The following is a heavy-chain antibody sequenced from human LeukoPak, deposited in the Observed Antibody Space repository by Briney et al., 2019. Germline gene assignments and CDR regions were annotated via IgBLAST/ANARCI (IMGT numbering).Heavy chain of an antibody. CDR2: IYYTGTT. V-gene: IGHV4-59*08. CDR1: GGSIRSYY. CDR3: AATYDYIWGNYRQFDY. Sequence: PSETLSLTCSVSGGSIRSYYWNWIRQSPGKGLEWIGYIYYTGTTKYNPSLKSRVTISLDTSSNQFSLKLSSVTAPGTAVYYCAATYDYIWGNYRQFDYWGQGTLVTVSS. J-gene: IGHJ4*02. D-gene: IGHD3-16*02.